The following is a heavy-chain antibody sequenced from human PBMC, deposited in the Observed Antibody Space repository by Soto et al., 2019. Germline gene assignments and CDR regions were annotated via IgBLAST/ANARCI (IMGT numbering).Heavy chain of an antibody. V-gene: IGHV2-5*02. Sequence: QVTLKESGPTLVKPTQTLTLTCTVSGLSLRTTGVGVGWVRQPPGKALEWLALLYWDDDKRYSPSLRRRLTIAKDISEKQVVLTMTTIDTVDTATYYCVQSRCGGDCLEIYSSHSYNGLDVWGQGTTVTVSS. CDR1: GLSLRTTGVG. CDR3: VQSRCGGDCLEIYSSHSYNGLDV. D-gene: IGHD2-21*02. CDR2: LYWDDDK. J-gene: IGHJ6*02.